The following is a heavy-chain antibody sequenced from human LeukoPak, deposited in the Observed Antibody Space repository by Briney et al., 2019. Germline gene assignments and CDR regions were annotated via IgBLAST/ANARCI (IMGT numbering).Heavy chain of an antibody. CDR2: IYSGGST. Sequence: PGGSLRLSCAASGFTVSNNYMTWVRQAPGKGLEWVSVIYSGGSTFYADSVKGRFTISRDTSKNTLYLQMTSLTPEDTAVYYCAKDLMRDRWFGESWGQGTLVSVSS. D-gene: IGHD3-10*01. CDR3: AKDLMRDRWFGES. J-gene: IGHJ5*02. V-gene: IGHV3-66*02. CDR1: GFTVSNNY.